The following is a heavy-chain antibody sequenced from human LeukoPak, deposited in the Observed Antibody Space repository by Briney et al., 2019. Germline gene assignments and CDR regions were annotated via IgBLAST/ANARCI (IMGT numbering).Heavy chain of an antibody. V-gene: IGHV4-59*12. D-gene: IGHD4-23*01. J-gene: IGHJ4*02. CDR3: ARNGGNSDYDY. CDR1: GGSISSYY. CDR2: IYYSGST. Sequence: PSETLSLTCTVSGGSISSYYWSWIRQPPGKGLEWIGYIYYSGSTNYNPSLKSRVTISVDTSKNQFSLKLNSVTAADTAVYYCARNGGNSDYDYWGQGTLVTVSA.